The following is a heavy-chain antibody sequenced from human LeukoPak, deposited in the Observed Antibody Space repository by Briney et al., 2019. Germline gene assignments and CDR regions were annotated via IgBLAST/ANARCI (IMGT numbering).Heavy chain of an antibody. CDR1: GXTFSSYA. Sequence: PGGSLRLSCSASGXTFSSYAMHWVRQAPGKGLEWVAVISYDGTNKHYADSVKGRFTISRDNSNNTLYLQMNSLRAEDTAVYYCARDPHSSGWYFSAFDIWGQGTMVTVSS. CDR3: ARDPHSSGWYFSAFDI. CDR2: ISYDGTNK. D-gene: IGHD6-19*01. V-gene: IGHV3-30-3*01. J-gene: IGHJ3*02.